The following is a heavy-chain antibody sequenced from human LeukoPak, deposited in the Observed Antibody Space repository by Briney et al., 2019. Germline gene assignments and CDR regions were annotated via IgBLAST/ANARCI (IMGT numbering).Heavy chain of an antibody. J-gene: IGHJ4*02. CDR1: GGSISSYY. CDR3: ARHGRTVTTFDY. V-gene: IGHV4-59*08. CDR2: IYYSGST. D-gene: IGHD4-17*01. Sequence: SETLSLTCTVSGGSISSYYWSWIRQPPGKGLGWIGYIYYSGSTNYNPSLKSRVTISVDTSKNQFSLKLSSVTAADTAGYYCARHGRTVTTFDYWGQGTLVTVSS.